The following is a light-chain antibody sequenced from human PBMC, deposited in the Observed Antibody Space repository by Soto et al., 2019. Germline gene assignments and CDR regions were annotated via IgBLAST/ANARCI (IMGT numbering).Light chain of an antibody. J-gene: IGLJ1*01. CDR1: TGAVTNGHY. CDR2: DTT. CDR3: LLSYSVPYV. Sequence: QAVVTQEPSLTVSPEGTVTLTCGSSTGAVTNGHYPYWFQQKPGQAPRTLIYDTTNRHSWTPARFSGSLLGGKAALTLSGAQPEDEAEYYCLLSYSVPYVFGTGTKVTVL. V-gene: IGLV7-46*01.